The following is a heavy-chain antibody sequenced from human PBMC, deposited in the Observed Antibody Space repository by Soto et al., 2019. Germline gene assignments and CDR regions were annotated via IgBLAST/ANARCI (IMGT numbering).Heavy chain of an antibody. CDR3: ARDVAHYDFWSGYVPRNYYYGMDV. Sequence: GESLKISCAASGFTFSSYAMHWVRQAPGKGLEWVAVISYDGSNKYYADSVKGRFTISRDNSKNTLYLQMNSLRAEDTAVYYCARDVAHYDFWSGYVPRNYYYGMDVWGQGTTVTVSS. V-gene: IGHV3-30-3*01. CDR2: ISYDGSNK. D-gene: IGHD3-3*01. CDR1: GFTFSSYA. J-gene: IGHJ6*02.